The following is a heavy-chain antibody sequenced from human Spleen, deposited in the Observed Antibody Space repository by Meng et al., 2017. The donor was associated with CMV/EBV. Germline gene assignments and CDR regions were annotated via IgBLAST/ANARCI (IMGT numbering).Heavy chain of an antibody. D-gene: IGHD1-26*01. Sequence: SRKASGYTFTGYYMHWVRQAPGQGLEWMGWINPNSGGTNYAQKFQGRVTMTRDTSISTAYMELSRLRSDDTAVYYCARDRGGGALDYWGQGTLVTVSS. CDR1: GYTFTGYY. V-gene: IGHV1-2*02. CDR2: INPNSGGT. J-gene: IGHJ4*02. CDR3: ARDRGGGALDY.